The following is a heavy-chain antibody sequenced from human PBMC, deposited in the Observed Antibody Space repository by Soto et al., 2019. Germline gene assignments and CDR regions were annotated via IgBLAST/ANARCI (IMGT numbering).Heavy chain of an antibody. CDR2: INWDSTRI. V-gene: IGHV3-9*01. CDR1: GFTFDDYA. CDR3: AKDKSGGGHYYYSVDV. J-gene: IGHJ6*03. D-gene: IGHD3-16*01. Sequence: GGSLRLSCAASGFTFDDYAMHWVRQAPGKGLEWVSGINWDSTRIVYADSVKGRFTISRDNAKNSLFLQMNSLRTEDTALYYCAKDKSGGGHYYYSVDVWGKGTTVTVSS.